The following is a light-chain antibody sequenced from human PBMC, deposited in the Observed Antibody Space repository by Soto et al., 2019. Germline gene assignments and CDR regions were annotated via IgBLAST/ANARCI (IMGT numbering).Light chain of an antibody. CDR3: QQYGSSPGAT. Sequence: EIVLTQSPGTLSLSPGERATLSCRASQSVSSSYLAWYQQKPGQAPRLVIYAASSRATGIPDRFNGSGSGTDFTLTISRLEPEDFAVYYCQQYGSSPGATFGQGTKLEIK. V-gene: IGKV3-20*01. CDR2: AAS. CDR1: QSVSSSY. J-gene: IGKJ2*01.